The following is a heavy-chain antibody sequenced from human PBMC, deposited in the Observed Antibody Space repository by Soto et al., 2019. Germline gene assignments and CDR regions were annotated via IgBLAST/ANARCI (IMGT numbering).Heavy chain of an antibody. V-gene: IGHV3-30-3*01. CDR3: AREVGGSSPPG. J-gene: IGHJ4*02. D-gene: IGHD6-6*01. CDR2: ISYDGSEK. Sequence: QVQLVESGGGVVQPGRSLRLSCAASGFTFSRHAMHWVRQAPVKGLEWVAVISYDGSEKYYADSVKGRFTISRDSSKNTLYLLLDSLGPEDTAVYYCAREVGGSSPPGWGQGTLVTVFS. CDR1: GFTFSRHA.